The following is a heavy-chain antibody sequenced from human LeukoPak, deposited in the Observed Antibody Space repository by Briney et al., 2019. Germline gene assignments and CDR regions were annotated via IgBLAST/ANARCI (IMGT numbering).Heavy chain of an antibody. D-gene: IGHD3-16*02. J-gene: IGHJ4*02. Sequence: GGSLRLSCVASGFAVGSNYMSWVRQAPGKGLEWVSSISSSSSYIYYADSVKGRFTISRDNAKNSLYLQMNSLRAEDTAVYYCARGDGGIVGRGQGTLVTVSS. V-gene: IGHV3-21*01. CDR3: ARGDGGIVG. CDR1: GFAVGSNY. CDR2: ISSSSSYI.